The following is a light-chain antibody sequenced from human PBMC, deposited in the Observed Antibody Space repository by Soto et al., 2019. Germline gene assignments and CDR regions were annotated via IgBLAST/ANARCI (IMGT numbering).Light chain of an antibody. CDR1: QDIGNF. CDR3: LKSSNWPQLN. V-gene: IGKV1-27*01. J-gene: IGKJ4*01. CDR2: AAS. Sequence: ILMTDGPSSLSAFVVDRINITFLASQDIGNFLAWYQQKPGKVPKLMIYAASNLQSWVPYRFSGSGSGTDFTLSIRRLEPADFPASYCLKSSNWPQLNFGGGHRVDLK.